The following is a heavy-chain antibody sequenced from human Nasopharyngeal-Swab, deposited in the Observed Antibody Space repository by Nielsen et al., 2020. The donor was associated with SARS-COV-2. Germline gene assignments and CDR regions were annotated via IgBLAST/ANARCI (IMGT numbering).Heavy chain of an antibody. D-gene: IGHD6-13*01. V-gene: IGHV4-39*07. CDR2: IYYSGST. CDR1: GGSISSSSYY. J-gene: IGHJ4*02. CDR3: ARVGAAAVEAFDY. Sequence: SETLSLTCTVSGGSISSSSYYWGWIRQPPGKGLEWIGSIYYSGSTYYNPSLKSRVTISVDRSKNQFSLKLSSVTAADTAVYYCARVGAAAVEAFDYWGQGTPVTVSS.